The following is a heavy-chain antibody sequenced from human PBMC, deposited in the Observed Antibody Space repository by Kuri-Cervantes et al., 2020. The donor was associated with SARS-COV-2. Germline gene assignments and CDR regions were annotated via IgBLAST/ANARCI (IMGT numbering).Heavy chain of an antibody. CDR1: GFTFSTYS. J-gene: IGHJ4*02. Sequence: GGSLRLSCAASGFTFSTYSMTWVRQAPGKGLEWVSSISSSSSQRYYVDSVKGRFTISRDNAKNSLYLQMNSLRAEDTAVYYCAKRYSSSWTGPSPFDYWGQGTLVTVSS. CDR2: ISSSSSQR. V-gene: IGHV3-21*04. CDR3: AKRYSSSWTGPSPFDY. D-gene: IGHD6-13*01.